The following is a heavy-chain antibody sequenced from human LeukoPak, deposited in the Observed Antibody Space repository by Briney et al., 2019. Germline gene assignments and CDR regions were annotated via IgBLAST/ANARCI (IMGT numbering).Heavy chain of an antibody. CDR3: ATLDSGFGELLSPWFDP. D-gene: IGHD3-10*01. CDR2: INHSGST. J-gene: IGHJ5*02. V-gene: IGHV4-34*01. Sequence: SETLSLTCTVSGGSISSYYWSWIRQPAGKGLEWIGEINHSGSTNYNPSLKSRVTISVDTSKNQFSLKLSSVTAADTAVYYCATLDSGFGELLSPWFDPWGQGTLVTVSS. CDR1: GGSISSYY.